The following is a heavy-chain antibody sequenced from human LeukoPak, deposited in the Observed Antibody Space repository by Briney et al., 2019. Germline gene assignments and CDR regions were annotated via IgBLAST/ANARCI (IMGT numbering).Heavy chain of an antibody. V-gene: IGHV4-59*01. D-gene: IGHD3-22*01. Sequence: SETLSLTCTVSGGSISSYYWSWIRQPPGKGLEWIGYIYYSGSTNYNPSLKSRVTISVDTSKNQFSLKLSSVTAAVTAVYYCARDRGAGSYYDSSGYYDYWGQGTLVTVSS. J-gene: IGHJ4*02. CDR2: IYYSGST. CDR1: GGSISSYY. CDR3: ARDRGAGSYYDSSGYYDY.